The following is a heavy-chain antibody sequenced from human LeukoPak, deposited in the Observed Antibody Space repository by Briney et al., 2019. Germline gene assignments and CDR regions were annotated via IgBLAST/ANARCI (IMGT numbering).Heavy chain of an antibody. J-gene: IGHJ5*02. Sequence: GESLRLSCAASGFTFDDYGMNWVRQAPGKGLEWVSAISGSGDDTYYADSVKGLFTISRDNSKNTLYLQMNRLRAEDTAIYYCAKDRRSSGPYNWFDPWGQGTLVTVSS. CDR3: AKDRRSSGPYNWFDP. CDR2: ISGSGDDT. CDR1: GFTFDDYG. D-gene: IGHD3-22*01. V-gene: IGHV3-23*01.